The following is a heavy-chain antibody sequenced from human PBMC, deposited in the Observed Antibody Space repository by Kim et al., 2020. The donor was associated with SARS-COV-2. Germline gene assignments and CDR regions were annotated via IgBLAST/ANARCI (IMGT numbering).Heavy chain of an antibody. CDR3: ARHSDYYDSSGYYYRPDAFDI. CDR2: IYPGDSDT. J-gene: IGHJ3*02. D-gene: IGHD3-22*01. CDR1: GYSFTSYW. Sequence: GESLKISCKGSGYSFTSYWIGWVRQMPGKGLEWMGIIYPGDSDTRYSPSFQGQVTISADKSISTAYLQWSSLKASDTAMYYCARHSDYYDSSGYYYRPDAFDIWGQGTMVTVSS. V-gene: IGHV5-51*01.